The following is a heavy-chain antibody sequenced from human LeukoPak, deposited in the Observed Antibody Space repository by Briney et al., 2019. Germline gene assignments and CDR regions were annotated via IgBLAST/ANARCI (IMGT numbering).Heavy chain of an antibody. V-gene: IGHV4-34*01. CDR2: INHSGST. CDR1: GGSFSGYY. Sequence: PSETLSLTCAVYGGSFSGYYWSWIRQPPGKGLEWIGEINHSGSTNYNPSLKSRVTISVDTSKNRFSLKLSSVTAADTAVYYCARGVDGYYFDYWGQGTLVTVSS. CDR3: ARGVDGYYFDY. J-gene: IGHJ4*02.